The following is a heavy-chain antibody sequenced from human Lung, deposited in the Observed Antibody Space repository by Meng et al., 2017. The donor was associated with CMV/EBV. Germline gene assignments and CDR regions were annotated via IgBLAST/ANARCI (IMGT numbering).Heavy chain of an antibody. D-gene: IGHD4-11*01. J-gene: IGHJ4*02. CDR2: IFYSGST. V-gene: IGHV4-61*01. CDR1: GASVSSGSHY. Sequence: SETLSLTCSVSGASVSSGSHYWSWIRQPPGKGPEYIGYIFYSGSTRYNSSLKSRVTMSVNTSKNQFSLKLTSVTAADTAVYYCARNFYSVVYMTTVNSFDDWGQGALVTVSS. CDR3: ARNFYSVVYMTTVNSFDD.